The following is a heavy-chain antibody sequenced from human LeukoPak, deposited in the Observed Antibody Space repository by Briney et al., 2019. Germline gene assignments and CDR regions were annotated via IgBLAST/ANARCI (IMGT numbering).Heavy chain of an antibody. CDR2: MNPNSGNT. CDR3: ARLGELSSDDY. D-gene: IGHD3-16*02. CDR1: GYTFTGYY. J-gene: IGHJ4*02. V-gene: IGHV1-8*03. Sequence: GASVKVSCKAAGYTFTGYYMFWVRQATGQGPEWMGWMNPNSGNTGYAQKFRGRVSITRNTSISTAYMELSSLVSEDTAVYYCARLGELSSDDYWGQGTLVTVSS.